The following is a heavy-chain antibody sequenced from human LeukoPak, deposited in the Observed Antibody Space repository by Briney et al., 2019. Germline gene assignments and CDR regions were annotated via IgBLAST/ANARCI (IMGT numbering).Heavy chain of an antibody. D-gene: IGHD3-10*01. J-gene: IGHJ4*02. V-gene: IGHV3-74*01. Sequence: GGSLRLSCAASGFTFSTYWMHWVRQAPGKGLVWVSRINPDGTTTSYADSVKGRFTISRDNAKNTLYLQMNSLRAEDTAVYYCVREGYYGSAALYSWGQGTLVTVSS. CDR2: INPDGTTT. CDR1: GFTFSTYW. CDR3: VREGYYGSAALYS.